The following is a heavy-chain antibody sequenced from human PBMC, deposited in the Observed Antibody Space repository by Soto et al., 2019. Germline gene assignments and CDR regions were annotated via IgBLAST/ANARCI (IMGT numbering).Heavy chain of an antibody. D-gene: IGHD1-26*01. CDR3: ARDNIVGSYFFDL. CDR1: GFMFDDYA. Sequence: GGSLRLSCGASGFMFDDYAVHWVRQAPGKGLEWVSGISWNSGSIGYADSVKGRFTISRDNAKNTVYLQMDSLRVEDTAVYYCARDNIVGSYFFDLWGQGVQVTVSS. J-gene: IGHJ4*02. CDR2: ISWNSGSI. V-gene: IGHV3-9*01.